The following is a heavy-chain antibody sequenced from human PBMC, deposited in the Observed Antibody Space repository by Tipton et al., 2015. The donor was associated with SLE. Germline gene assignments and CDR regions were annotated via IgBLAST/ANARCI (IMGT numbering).Heavy chain of an antibody. CDR1: LYSIGSGFY. Sequence: TLSLTCTVSLYSIGSGFYWDWVRQAPGKGLEWVATMHHNGSTYYNPSLRSRVTISVDTSKNQFSLKLSSVTAADTAVYYCARYSYFAAAFDIWGQGTLVTVSS. V-gene: IGHV4-38-2*02. CDR2: MHHNGST. CDR3: ARYSYFAAAFDI. J-gene: IGHJ3*02. D-gene: IGHD5-18*01.